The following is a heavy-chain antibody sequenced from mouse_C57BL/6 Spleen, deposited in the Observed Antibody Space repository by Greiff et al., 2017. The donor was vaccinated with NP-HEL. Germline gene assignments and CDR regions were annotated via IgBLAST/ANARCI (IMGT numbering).Heavy chain of an antibody. CDR1: GFTFSDYG. CDR2: ISNLAYSI. D-gene: IGHD2-10*02. V-gene: IGHV5-15*01. CDR3: ARHPRSYWYFDV. Sequence: EVKLVESGGGLVQPGGSLKLSCAASGFTFSDYGMAWVRQAPRKGPEWVAFISNLAYSISYADTVTGRFTIARENAKNTLYLEMSSLRSEDTAMYYCARHPRSYWYFDVWGTGTTVTVSS. J-gene: IGHJ1*03.